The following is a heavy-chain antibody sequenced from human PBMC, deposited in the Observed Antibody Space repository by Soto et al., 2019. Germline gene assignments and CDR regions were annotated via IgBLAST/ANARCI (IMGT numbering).Heavy chain of an antibody. V-gene: IGHV5-51*01. D-gene: IGHD3-3*01. Sequence: GESLKISCKGSGYSFTSYWIGWVRQMPGKGLEWMGIIYPGDSDTRYSPSFQGQVTISADKSISTAYLQWSSLKASDTAMYYCARQSRIFGVDPIYYYYMDVWGKGTTVTVSS. J-gene: IGHJ6*03. CDR1: GYSFTSYW. CDR3: ARQSRIFGVDPIYYYYMDV. CDR2: IYPGDSDT.